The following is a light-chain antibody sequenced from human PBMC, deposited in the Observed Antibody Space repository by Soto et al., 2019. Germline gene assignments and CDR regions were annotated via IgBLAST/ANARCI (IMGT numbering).Light chain of an antibody. V-gene: IGLV6-57*02. J-gene: IGLJ2*01. CDR1: GGSIASNY. CDR2: EDT. Sequence: NFMLTQPHSVSESPGKAVTISCTGSGGSIASNYVQWCQQRPGSAPTTVIYEDTQRVSGVPDRFSGSIDRSSNSASLTISGLKTEDEADYYCQSYDGSNHVVFGGWTKLTVL. CDR3: QSYDGSNHVV.